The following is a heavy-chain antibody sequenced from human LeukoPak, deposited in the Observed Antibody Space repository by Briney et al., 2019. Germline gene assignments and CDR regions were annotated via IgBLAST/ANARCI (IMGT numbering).Heavy chain of an antibody. J-gene: IGHJ4*02. Sequence: SETLSLTCTVSGGSISSSSYYWGWIRQPPGKGLEWIGSIYYSGSTYYNPSLKSRVTISVDTSKNQFSLKLSSVTAADTAVYYCAREGGSYALDYWGQGTLVTVSS. D-gene: IGHD1-26*01. CDR2: IYYSGST. CDR1: GGSISSSSYY. V-gene: IGHV4-39*07. CDR3: AREGGSYALDY.